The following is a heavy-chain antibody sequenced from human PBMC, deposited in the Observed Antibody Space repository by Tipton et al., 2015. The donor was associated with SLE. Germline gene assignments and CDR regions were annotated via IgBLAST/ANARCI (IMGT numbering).Heavy chain of an antibody. J-gene: IGHJ4*02. V-gene: IGHV3-74*01. CDR3: ARGGKGGYYDTSGPFDY. Sequence: TDYSESVKGRFTISRDNAKNMLYLQMNSLRAEDTAVYYCARGGKGGYYDTSGPFDYWGQGTLVTVSS. CDR2: T. D-gene: IGHD3-22*01.